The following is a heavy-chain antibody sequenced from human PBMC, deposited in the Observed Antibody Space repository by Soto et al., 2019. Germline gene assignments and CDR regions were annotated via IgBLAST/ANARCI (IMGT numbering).Heavy chain of an antibody. CDR1: GFTFDDYT. CDR2: ISWDGGST. J-gene: IGHJ6*02. Sequence: PGWSLRLSCAASGFTFDDYTMHWVRQAPGKGLEWVSLISWDGGSTYYADSVKGRFTISRDNSKNSLYLQMNSLRTEDTALYYCAKGPSDYYYYGMDVRGQGTTVTVSS. V-gene: IGHV3-43*01. CDR3: AKGPSDYYYYGMDV.